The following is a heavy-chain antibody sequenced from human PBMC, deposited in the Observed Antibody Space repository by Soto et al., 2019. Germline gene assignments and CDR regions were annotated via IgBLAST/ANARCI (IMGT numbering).Heavy chain of an antibody. CDR2: INAGNGNT. J-gene: IGHJ4*02. Sequence: GASVKVSCKASGYTFTSYAMHWVRQAPGQRLEWMGWINAGNGNTKYSQKFQGRVTMTTDTSTSTAYMELRSLRSDDTAVYYCARGTTVETGSYWGQGTLVTVSS. V-gene: IGHV1-3*01. CDR1: GYTFTSYA. D-gene: IGHD4-17*01. CDR3: ARGTTVETGSY.